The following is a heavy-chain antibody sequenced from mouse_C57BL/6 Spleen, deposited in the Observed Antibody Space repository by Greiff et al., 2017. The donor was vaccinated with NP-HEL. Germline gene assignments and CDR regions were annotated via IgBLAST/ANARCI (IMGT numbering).Heavy chain of an antibody. CDR2: ISDGGSYT. D-gene: IGHD1-1*01. Sequence: EVQLVESGGGLVKPGGSLKLSCAASGFTFSSYAMSWVRQTPEKRLEWVATISDGGSYTYYPDNVKGRFTISRDNAKHNLYLQMSHLKSEDTAMYYCAMDESLYSRYFDVWGTGTTVTVSS. V-gene: IGHV5-4*01. CDR3: AMDESLYSRYFDV. CDR1: GFTFSSYA. J-gene: IGHJ1*03.